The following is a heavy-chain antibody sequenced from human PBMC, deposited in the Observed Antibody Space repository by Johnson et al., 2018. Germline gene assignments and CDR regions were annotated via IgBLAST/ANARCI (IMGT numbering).Heavy chain of an antibody. J-gene: IGHJ6*03. D-gene: IGHD3-16*01. Sequence: VQLVESGGGVVQPGRSLRLSCAASGFTFSSYGMHWVRQAPGKGLEWVAVISYDGSNKYYADSVKGRFPTSRENAKTSLYLQMNSLRGGDTAVYYCARGDSPYYYYMDVCGKGTTVTVS. V-gene: IGHV3-30*03. CDR3: ARGDSPYYYYMDV. CDR2: ISYDGSNK. CDR1: GFTFSSYG.